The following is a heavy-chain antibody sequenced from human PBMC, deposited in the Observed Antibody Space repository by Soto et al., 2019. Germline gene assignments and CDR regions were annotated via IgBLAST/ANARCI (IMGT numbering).Heavy chain of an antibody. D-gene: IGHD3-3*01. Sequence: EVQLVESGGGLVQPGGSLRLSCAASGFTFSSYWMHWVRQAPGKGLVWVSRINSDGSSTSYADSVKGRFTISRDNAKNTLYLQMNSLRAEDTAVYYCARDVYYDFWSGYRHGYYYGMDVWGQGTTVTVSS. CDR1: GFTFSSYW. J-gene: IGHJ6*02. CDR3: ARDVYYDFWSGYRHGYYYGMDV. V-gene: IGHV3-74*01. CDR2: INSDGSST.